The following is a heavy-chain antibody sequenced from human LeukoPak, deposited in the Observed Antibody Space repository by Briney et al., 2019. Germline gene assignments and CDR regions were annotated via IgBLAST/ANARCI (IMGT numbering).Heavy chain of an antibody. CDR2: ISSSSSTI. CDR3: ARALDYYDSSGYYSHAFDI. J-gene: IGHJ3*02. D-gene: IGHD3-22*01. V-gene: IGHV3-48*04. Sequence: PGGSLRLSCAASGFTFSSYSMNWVRQAPGKGLEWVSYISSSSSTIYYADSVKGRFTISRDNAKNSLYLQMNSLRAEDTAVYYCARALDYYDSSGYYSHAFDIWGQGTMVTVSS. CDR1: GFTFSSYS.